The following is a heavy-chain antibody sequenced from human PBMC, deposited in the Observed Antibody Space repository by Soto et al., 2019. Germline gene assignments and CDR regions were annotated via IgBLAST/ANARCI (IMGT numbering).Heavy chain of an antibody. V-gene: IGHV3-53*04. CDR3: AREAGIAVAGTEI. CDR1: GFTVSSNY. CDR2: IYSGGST. Sequence: EVQLVESGGGLVQPGGSLRLSCAASGFTVSSNYMSWVRQAPGKGLEWVSVIYSGGSTYYADSVKGRFTISRHNSKNTLYLQMNSLRAEDTAVYYCAREAGIAVAGTEIWGQGTMVTVSS. D-gene: IGHD6-19*01. J-gene: IGHJ3*02.